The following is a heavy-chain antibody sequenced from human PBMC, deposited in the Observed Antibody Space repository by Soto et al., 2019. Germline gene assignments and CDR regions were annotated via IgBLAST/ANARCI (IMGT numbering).Heavy chain of an antibody. J-gene: IGHJ4*02. Sequence: YGPPLVNPTQTLTLTCTFSGFSLSTTGVGVGWIRQPPGKALEWLAFIYWNDDKRYSPSLKSRLTITKDTSKNQVVLTMTNMDPWDKATYYCAHTWSTGGQRGEWGQGTLATVS. CDR3: AHTWSTGGQRGE. D-gene: IGHD2-8*02. CDR2: IYWNDDK. CDR1: GFSLSTTGVG. V-gene: IGHV2-5*01.